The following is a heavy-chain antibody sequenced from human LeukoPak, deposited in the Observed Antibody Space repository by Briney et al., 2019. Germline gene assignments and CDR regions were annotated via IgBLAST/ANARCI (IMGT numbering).Heavy chain of an antibody. CDR1: GGSISSGSYY. CDR2: IYYSGST. J-gene: IGHJ4*02. Sequence: SQTLPLTCTVSGGSISSGSYYWSWIRQPPGKGLEWIGYIYYSGSTNYNPSLKSRVTISVDTSKNQFSLKLSSVTAADTAVYYCARGEKRHPKLGNFDYWGQGTLVTVSS. D-gene: IGHD7-27*01. CDR3: ARGEKRHPKLGNFDY. V-gene: IGHV4-61*01.